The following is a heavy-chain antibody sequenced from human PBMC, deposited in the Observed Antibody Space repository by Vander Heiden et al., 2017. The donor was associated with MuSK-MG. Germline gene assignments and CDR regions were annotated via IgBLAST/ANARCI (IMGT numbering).Heavy chain of an antibody. CDR2: ISFDGTDK. CDR1: GFTFSSYG. Sequence: QVQVVESGGGVVQPGRSLRLSCTGSGFTFSSYGMHWVRQAPGRGLEWMAAISFDGTDKHYADSVKGRFTISRDNPKHTLYLQLDNLGADDSAVYCCARDSHYYASSGYYVFDNWGQGILVTVSS. V-gene: IGHV3-30*03. D-gene: IGHD3-22*01. CDR3: ARDSHYYASSGYYVFDN. J-gene: IGHJ4*02.